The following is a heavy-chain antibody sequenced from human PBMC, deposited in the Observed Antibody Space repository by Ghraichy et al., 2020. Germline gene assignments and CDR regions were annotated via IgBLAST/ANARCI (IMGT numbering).Heavy chain of an antibody. Sequence: GESQNISCAASGLTFSSYWMHWVRQAPGKGLEWVSHIKTDGSNTNYADSVRGRFTISRDNAKNTLYLQMNSLRADDTAVYYCSTSPRADRGNYWGQGTLVTVSS. CDR2: IKTDGSNT. CDR3: STSPRADRGNY. J-gene: IGHJ4*02. V-gene: IGHV3-74*01. D-gene: IGHD3-10*01. CDR1: GLTFSSYW.